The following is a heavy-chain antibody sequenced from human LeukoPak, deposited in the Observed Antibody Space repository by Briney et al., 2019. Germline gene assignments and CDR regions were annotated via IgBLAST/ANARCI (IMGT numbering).Heavy chain of an antibody. CDR1: GFTFSSHA. Sequence: GGSLRLSCAASGFTFSSHAMSWVRQAPGKGLGWVATISGSGDSTFYADSVKGRFTISRDNSKNTLYLQMSSLRADDTAMYYCAKLILGARSLFDFRGQGILVTVSS. V-gene: IGHV3-23*01. D-gene: IGHD1-26*01. CDR3: AKLILGARSLFDF. J-gene: IGHJ4*02. CDR2: ISGSGDST.